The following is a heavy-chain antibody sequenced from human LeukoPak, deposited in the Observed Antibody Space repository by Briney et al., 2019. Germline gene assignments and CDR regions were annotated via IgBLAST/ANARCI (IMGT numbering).Heavy chain of an antibody. Sequence: ASVKVSCKASGYTFSTSYIHWVRQAPGQGLEWMGMINPSGDSRDYAQRSQGRITMTRDTRTSTVYMDLSSLTSEDTAVYYCAGVRAGDSRDFDYWGQGTLVTVSS. CDR1: GYTFSTSY. CDR3: AGVRAGDSRDFDY. J-gene: IGHJ4*02. CDR2: INPSGDSR. D-gene: IGHD3-10*01. V-gene: IGHV1-46*01.